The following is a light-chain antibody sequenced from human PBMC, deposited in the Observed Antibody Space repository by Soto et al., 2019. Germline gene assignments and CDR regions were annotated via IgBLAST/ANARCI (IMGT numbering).Light chain of an antibody. V-gene: IGKV3-15*01. CDR2: DTS. J-gene: IGKJ4*01. CDR1: QGIGDT. Sequence: SRATLSVSPPKFFTLSCRASQGIGDTLAWYQHKPGQTPRLLIYDTSTRATGVPARFSGSRSGPEFTLTINSLQSEDCAIYYCPPDNYWLLTSGGGAKVDIK. CDR3: PPDNYWLLT.